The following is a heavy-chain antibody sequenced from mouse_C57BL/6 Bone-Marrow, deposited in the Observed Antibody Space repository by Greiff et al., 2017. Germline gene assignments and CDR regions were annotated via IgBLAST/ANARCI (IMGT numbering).Heavy chain of an antibody. CDR3: ARDAPVLRYWYFDV. J-gene: IGHJ1*03. CDR1: GFTFSDFY. Sequence: EVMLVESGGGLVQSGRSLRLSCATSGFTFSDFYMEWVRQAPGKGLEWIAASRNKANDYTTEYSASVKGRFIVSRDTSQSILYLQMNALRAEDTAIYDCARDAPVLRYWYFDVWGTGTTVTVSS. CDR2: SRNKANDYTT. V-gene: IGHV7-1*01. D-gene: IGHD1-1*01.